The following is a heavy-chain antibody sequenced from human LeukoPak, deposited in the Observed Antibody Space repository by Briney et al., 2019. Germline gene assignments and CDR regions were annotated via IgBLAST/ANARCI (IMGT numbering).Heavy chain of an antibody. D-gene: IGHD3-3*01. V-gene: IGHV4-4*07. CDR3: ARAPPVLAHFDI. CDR2: IFITGST. CDR1: GGSISNYY. Sequence: PSETLSLTCTVSGGSISNYYWSWIRQPAGKGLEWIGRIFITGSTNYYPSLKSRVTMSIATSKNQFSLRLSSVTTADTAVYYCARAPPVLAHFDIWGQGTMVTVSS. J-gene: IGHJ3*02.